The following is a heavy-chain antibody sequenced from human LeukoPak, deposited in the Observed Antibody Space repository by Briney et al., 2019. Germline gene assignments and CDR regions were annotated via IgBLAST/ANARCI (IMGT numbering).Heavy chain of an antibody. D-gene: IGHD5-12*01. J-gene: IGHJ4*02. Sequence: ASVKVSCKASGYTFTSYDINWVRQATGQGLEWMGWMNPNSGNTGYAQKFQGRVTMTRNTSISTAYMELSSLRSEDTAVYYCARELTNGGYVRHYYFDYWGQGTLVTVSS. CDR2: MNPNSGNT. CDR3: ARELTNGGYVRHYYFDY. V-gene: IGHV1-8*01. CDR1: GYTFTSYD.